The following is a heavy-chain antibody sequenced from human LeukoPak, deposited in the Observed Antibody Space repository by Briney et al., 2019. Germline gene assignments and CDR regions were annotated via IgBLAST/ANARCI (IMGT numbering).Heavy chain of an antibody. CDR2: IIPILGIA. CDR1: GGTFSSYA. Sequence: SVKVSCKASGGTFSSYAISWVRQAPGQGLEWMGRIIPILGIANYAQKFQGRVTITADKSTSTACMELSSLRSEDTAVYYCARLIGGYCSSTSCYSVPWGQGTLVTVSS. V-gene: IGHV1-69*04. D-gene: IGHD2-2*01. CDR3: ARLIGGYCSSTSCYSVP. J-gene: IGHJ5*02.